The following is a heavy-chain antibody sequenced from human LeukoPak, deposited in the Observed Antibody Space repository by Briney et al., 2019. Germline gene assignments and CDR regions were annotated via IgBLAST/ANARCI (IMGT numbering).Heavy chain of an antibody. J-gene: IGHJ6*02. Sequence: GGSLRLSCAASGFTFSSYGMHWVRQAPGQGLGWVAVISYDGSNKYYADSVKGRFTISRDNSKNTLYLQMNSLRAEDKAVYYCAKDRAVAGTDYYYYGMDVWGQGTTVTASS. CDR2: ISYDGSNK. V-gene: IGHV3-30*18. D-gene: IGHD6-19*01. CDR1: GFTFSSYG. CDR3: AKDRAVAGTDYYYYGMDV.